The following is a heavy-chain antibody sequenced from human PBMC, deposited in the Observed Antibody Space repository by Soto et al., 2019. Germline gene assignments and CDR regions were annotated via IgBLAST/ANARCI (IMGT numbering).Heavy chain of an antibody. CDR2: ISGSGDTI. D-gene: IGHD2-2*01. CDR3: ADPVPAATHSDWYDVDV. CDR1: GFTFNYYT. Sequence: DVQLLESGGGLVQPGGSLRLSCAASGFTFNYYTMSWVRQAPGKGLEWVSGISGSGDTIYYADSVKGRFTISRDNSKNTLYLQMNRLRADDTAVDYCADPVPAATHSDWYDVDVWGQGTTVTVSS. V-gene: IGHV3-23*01. J-gene: IGHJ6*02.